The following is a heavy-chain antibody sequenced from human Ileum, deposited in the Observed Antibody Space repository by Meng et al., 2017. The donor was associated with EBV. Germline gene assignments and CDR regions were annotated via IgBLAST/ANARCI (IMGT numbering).Heavy chain of an antibody. CDR3: ARGRGYGDYGSLY. CDR2: INHSGST. V-gene: IGHV4-34*01. Sequence: QLKHQRLAAGRLKPSETLSRTSAVYGGSFSVYYWSWIRQPPGKGLEWIGEINHSGSTNYNPSLKNRVTISVDTSKNQFSLKLSSVTAADTAVYYCARGRGYGDYGSLYWGQGTLVTVSS. CDR1: GGSFSVYY. D-gene: IGHD4-17*01. J-gene: IGHJ4*02.